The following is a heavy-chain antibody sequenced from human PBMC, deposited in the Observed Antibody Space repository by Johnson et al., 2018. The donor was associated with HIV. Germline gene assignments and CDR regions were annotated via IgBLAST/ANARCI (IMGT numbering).Heavy chain of an antibody. CDR1: GFTFSSYG. D-gene: IGHD3-3*01. CDR2: ISSDGNNK. CDR3: AREFARFLEWFQTDGRAFDI. Sequence: QVQLVESGGGVVQPGRSLRLSCAASGFTFSSYGMHWVRQAPGKGLEWVAVISSDGNNKYFADSVQGRFTISRDNSKNTLYLQMNSLRAEDTAVYYCAREFARFLEWFQTDGRAFDIWGQGTMVTVSS. V-gene: IGHV3-30*03. J-gene: IGHJ3*02.